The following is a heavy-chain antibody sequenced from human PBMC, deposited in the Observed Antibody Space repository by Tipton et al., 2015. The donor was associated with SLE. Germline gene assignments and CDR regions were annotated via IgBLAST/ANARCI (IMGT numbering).Heavy chain of an antibody. J-gene: IGHJ3*02. CDR2: VSYSGST. Sequence: TLSLTCSVSGDSVSSNNCHWGWIRQPPGKGLEWVGYVSYSGSTYYNPSLKSRVTISGTTSKNQFSLILTSVTAADTAVYYCARSKSGSSLSDSYDIWGQGTMVTVSS. CDR3: ARSKSGSSLSDSYDI. D-gene: IGHD1-26*01. V-gene: IGHV4-39*01. CDR1: GDSVSSNNCH.